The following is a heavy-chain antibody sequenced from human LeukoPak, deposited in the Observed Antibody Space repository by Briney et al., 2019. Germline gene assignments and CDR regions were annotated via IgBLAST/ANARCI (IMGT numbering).Heavy chain of an antibody. CDR3: ARDVQSYQLLFGFDP. D-gene: IGHD2-2*01. V-gene: IGHV1-69*13. CDR2: IIPIFGTA. CDR1: GGTFSSYA. J-gene: IGHJ5*02. Sequence: SVKVSCKASGGTFSSYAISWVRQAPGQGLEWMGGIIPIFGTANYAQKFQGRVTITADESTSTAYMELSSLRSEDAAVYYCARDVQSYQLLFGFDPWGQGTLVTVSS.